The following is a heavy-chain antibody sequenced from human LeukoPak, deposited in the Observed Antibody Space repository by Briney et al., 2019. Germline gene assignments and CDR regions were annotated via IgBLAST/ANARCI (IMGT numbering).Heavy chain of an antibody. CDR3: ARRGGGSYYYGMDV. J-gene: IGHJ6*02. CDR2: MHPNSGNT. Sequence: ASVKVSCKASGYTFTSYDINWVRQATGQGLEWMGWMHPNSGNTGYAQKFQGRVTMTRNTSISTAYMELSSLRSEDTAVYYCARRGGGSYYYGMDVWGQGTTVTVSS. CDR1: GYTFTSYD. V-gene: IGHV1-8*01. D-gene: IGHD4-23*01.